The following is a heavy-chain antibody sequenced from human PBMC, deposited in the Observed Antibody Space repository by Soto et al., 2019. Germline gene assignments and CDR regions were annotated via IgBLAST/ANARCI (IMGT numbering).Heavy chain of an antibody. CDR3: ARDLHDWFLSY. V-gene: IGHV1-3*01. CDR2: INAYNGNT. D-gene: IGHD3-9*01. Sequence: VSVKVSCKASGYTVTIYVMRWVRQAPGQRLEWMGWINAYNGNTKYSQKFQGRVTITRDTSASTAYMELSSLRSEDTAVYYCARDLHDWFLSYWGQGTLVTVSS. J-gene: IGHJ4*02. CDR1: GYTVTIYV.